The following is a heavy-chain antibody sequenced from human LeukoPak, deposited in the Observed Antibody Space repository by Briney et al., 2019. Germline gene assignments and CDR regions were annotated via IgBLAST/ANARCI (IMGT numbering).Heavy chain of an antibody. CDR3: ARAVGASSGWYEGPHYYYGMDV. D-gene: IGHD6-19*01. CDR1: GGSISSYY. J-gene: IGHJ6*02. V-gene: IGHV4-59*01. CDR2: IYYSGST. Sequence: SETLSLTCTVSGGSISSYYWSWIRQPPGKGLGWIGYIYYSGSTNYNPSLKSRVTISVDTSKNQFSLKLSSVTAADTAVYYCARAVGASSGWYEGPHYYYGMDVWGQGTTVTVSS.